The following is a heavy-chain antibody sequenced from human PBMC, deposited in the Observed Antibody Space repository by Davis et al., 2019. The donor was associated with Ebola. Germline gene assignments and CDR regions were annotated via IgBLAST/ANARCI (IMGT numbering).Heavy chain of an antibody. Sequence: ASVKVSCKASGYTFTGYYMHWVRQAPGQGLEWMGWINPNSGGTNYAQKFQGRVTMTRDTSISTAYMELSRLRSDDTAVYYCAGERACSSTSCYRAYYYYGMDVWGQGTTVTVSS. CDR2: INPNSGGT. CDR1: GYTFTGYY. V-gene: IGHV1-2*02. D-gene: IGHD2-2*02. J-gene: IGHJ6*02. CDR3: AGERACSSTSCYRAYYYYGMDV.